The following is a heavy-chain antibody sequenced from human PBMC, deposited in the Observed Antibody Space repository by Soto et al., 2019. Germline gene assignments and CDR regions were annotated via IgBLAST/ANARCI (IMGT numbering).Heavy chain of an antibody. CDR1: GGTFINFG. CDR2: IVPVYDTA. J-gene: IGHJ4*02. D-gene: IGHD3-9*01. Sequence: QVQLVQSGAEVRKPGSSVKVSCKASGGTFINFGFSWVRQAPGQGLEWIGDIVPVYDTANYAQRFQGRVTITADKSTSTAYMEIRSLRSEDTAVYYCARETTDVLPGLYFFDYWGQGTLVSVSS. CDR3: ARETTDVLPGLYFFDY. V-gene: IGHV1-69*06.